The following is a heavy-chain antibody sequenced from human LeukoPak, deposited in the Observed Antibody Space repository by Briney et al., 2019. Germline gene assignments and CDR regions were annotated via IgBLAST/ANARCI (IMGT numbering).Heavy chain of an antibody. V-gene: IGHV1-69*13. J-gene: IGHJ4*02. CDR2: ITPIFGTA. Sequence: SVKVSCKASGGTFSSYAISWVRQAPGQGLEWMGGITPIFGTANYAQKFQGRVTITADESTSTAYMELSSLRSEDTAVYYCARERCSGGSCYFDYWGQGTLVTVSS. CDR3: ARERCSGGSCYFDY. D-gene: IGHD2-15*01. CDR1: GGTFSSYA.